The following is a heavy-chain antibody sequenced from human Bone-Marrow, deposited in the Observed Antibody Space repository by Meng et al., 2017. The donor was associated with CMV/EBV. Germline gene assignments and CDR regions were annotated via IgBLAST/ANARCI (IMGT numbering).Heavy chain of an antibody. CDR1: GYSISSGYY. V-gene: IGHV4-38-2*02. CDR3: ARDRGYCSSTSCLGWAFDI. D-gene: IGHD2-2*01. CDR2: IYRGGST. Sequence: SETLSLTCTVSGYSISSGYYWGWIRQPPGKGLEWIGTIYRGGSTYYNPSLKSRVTISVDTSKNQFSLKLSSVTAADTAVYYCARDRGYCSSTSCLGWAFDIWGQGTMVTVSS. J-gene: IGHJ3*02.